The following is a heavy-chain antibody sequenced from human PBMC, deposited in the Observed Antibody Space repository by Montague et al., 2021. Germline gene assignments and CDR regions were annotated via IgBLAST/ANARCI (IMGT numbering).Heavy chain of an antibody. V-gene: IGHV6-1*01. D-gene: IGHD3-10*01. J-gene: IGHJ4*02. CDR3: ARAGSLGNFDY. Sequence: NDYAVSVKSRVTINPDTSKNQFSLQLNSVTPEDSAVYYCARAGSLGNFDYWGQGTLVTVS. CDR2: N.